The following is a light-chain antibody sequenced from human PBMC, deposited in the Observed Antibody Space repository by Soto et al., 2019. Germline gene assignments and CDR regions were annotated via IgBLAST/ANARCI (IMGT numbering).Light chain of an antibody. CDR1: SSDVGIYNL. J-gene: IGLJ3*02. CDR2: EGN. V-gene: IGLV2-23*01. Sequence: QSALTQPASVSGSPGQSITISCTGTSSDVGIYNLVSWYQQHPGKAPRLMIYEGNKRPSGVSNRFSGSKSGNTASLTISGLQAEDEADYYCCSYAGSSTLMFGGGTKVTVL. CDR3: CSYAGSSTLM.